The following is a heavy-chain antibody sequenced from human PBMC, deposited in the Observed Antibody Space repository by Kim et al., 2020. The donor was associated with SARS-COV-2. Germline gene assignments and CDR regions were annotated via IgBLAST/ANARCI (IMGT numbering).Heavy chain of an antibody. D-gene: IGHD3-16*01. V-gene: IGHV3-7*01. CDR3: ARDLGNSGNDYYLDY. Sequence: ASVEGRFTISRDNARNSLFLQMNSLRAEDTAVYYCARDLGNSGNDYYLDYWGQGTLVTVSS. J-gene: IGHJ4*02.